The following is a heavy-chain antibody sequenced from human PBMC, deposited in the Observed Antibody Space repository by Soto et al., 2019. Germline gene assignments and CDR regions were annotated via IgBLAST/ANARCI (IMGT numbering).Heavy chain of an antibody. CDR1: GFTFSSYA. V-gene: IGHV3-30*18. CDR3: AKDSANWELDH. Sequence: QVQLVESGGGVVQPGRSLRLSCAASGFTFSSYAMHWVRQAPGKGLEWVAVISYDGSNKYYADSVKGRFTISRDNSKNTLYLQMNSLRAEDTAVYYCAKDSANWELDHWGQGTLVTVSS. D-gene: IGHD1-26*01. J-gene: IGHJ5*02. CDR2: ISYDGSNK.